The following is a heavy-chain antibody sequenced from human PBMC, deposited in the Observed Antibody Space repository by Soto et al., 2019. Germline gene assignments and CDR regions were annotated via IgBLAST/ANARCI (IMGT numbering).Heavy chain of an antibody. Sequence: QVQLVQSGAEVKKPGASVKVSCKASGYTFTSYGISWVRQAPGQGPEWMGRISTYNGNTNYVQKRQSRVTMTTDTPTNTAYMELRSLRYDDTAVYYCARDPGYSTTWHQAFDIWGQGTMVTVSS. CDR3: ARDPGYSTTWHQAFDI. CDR1: GYTFTSYG. CDR2: ISTYNGNT. V-gene: IGHV1-18*01. D-gene: IGHD6-13*01. J-gene: IGHJ3*02.